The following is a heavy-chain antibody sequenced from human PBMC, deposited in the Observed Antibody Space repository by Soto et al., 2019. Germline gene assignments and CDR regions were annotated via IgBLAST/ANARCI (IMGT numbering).Heavy chain of an antibody. CDR3: ARDYGSGIFDY. CDR2: IYSGGST. CDR1: GFTVSSNY. V-gene: IGHV3-53*01. Sequence: EVQLVESGGGLIQPGGSLRLSCAASGFTVSSNYMSWVRQAPGKGLEWVSVIYSGGSTYYADSVKGRFTISRDNSKTPLYLQMNSLGAADTAVYYCARDYGSGIFDYWGQGTLVTVSS. J-gene: IGHJ4*02. D-gene: IGHD3-10*01.